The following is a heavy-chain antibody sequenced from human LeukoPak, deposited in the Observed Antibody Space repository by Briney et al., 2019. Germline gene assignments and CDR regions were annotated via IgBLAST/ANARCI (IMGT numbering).Heavy chain of an antibody. CDR3: AKDYSQWLALDY. Sequence: GGSLRLSCAASGFTFSSYAMTWVRQAPGKGLEWVSAISGSGGSTYYADSVKGRFTISRDNSKNTLYLQMNSLRAEDTAVYYCAKDYSQWLALDYWGQGTLVAVSS. J-gene: IGHJ4*02. CDR1: GFTFSSYA. CDR2: ISGSGGST. V-gene: IGHV3-23*01. D-gene: IGHD6-19*01.